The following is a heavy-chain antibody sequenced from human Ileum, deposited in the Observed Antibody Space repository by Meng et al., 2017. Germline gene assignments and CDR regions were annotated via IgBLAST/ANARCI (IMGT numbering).Heavy chain of an antibody. CDR2: ISRSSNYI. CDR1: GFTFSDYS. CDR3: AREGIYDTTAYYNPDY. J-gene: IGHJ4*02. Sequence: GESLKISCTTSGFTFSDYSMSWVRQAPGKGLEWVSSISRSSNYIYHADSVKGRLTISRDNVKNSLYLQMNSLRSEDTAVYYCAREGIYDTTAYYNPDYWGQGTLVTVSS. V-gene: IGHV3-21*01. D-gene: IGHD3-22*01.